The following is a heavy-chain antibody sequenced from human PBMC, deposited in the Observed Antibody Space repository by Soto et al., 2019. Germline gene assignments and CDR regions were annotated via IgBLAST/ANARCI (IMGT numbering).Heavy chain of an antibody. Sequence: SVKVSCKASRYTFTSYDINWVRQATGHGLEWMGYMNPYSGNTGYAQNFQGRVTMTRNISIRTAYMVLSSLSFEDTAVYYCAREYSSGRRAFDIWGQGTMFTVSS. D-gene: IGHD6-19*01. J-gene: IGHJ3*02. V-gene: IGHV1-8*01. CDR2: MNPYSGNT. CDR1: RYTFTSYD. CDR3: AREYSSGRRAFDI.